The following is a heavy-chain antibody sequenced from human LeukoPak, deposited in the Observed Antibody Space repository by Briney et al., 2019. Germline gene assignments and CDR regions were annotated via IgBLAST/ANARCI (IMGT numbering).Heavy chain of an antibody. D-gene: IGHD4-23*01. CDR2: ISYDGSNK. J-gene: IGHJ4*02. V-gene: IGHV3-30*18. Sequence: PGGSLRGSCAGAGFTFRSDGRDWVGEAPGKGLEWVAVISYDGSNKYYADSVKGRFTISRDNSKKTLYLQMNSLRAEDTAVYYRAKERYGGNLGNYFDYWGQGTLVTVSS. CDR3: AKERYGGNLGNYFDY. CDR1: GFTFRSDG.